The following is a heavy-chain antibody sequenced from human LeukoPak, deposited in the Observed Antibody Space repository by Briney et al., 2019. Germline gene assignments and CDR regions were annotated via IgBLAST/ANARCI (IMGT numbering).Heavy chain of an antibody. D-gene: IGHD5-18*01. CDR2: INPSGGST. CDR3: ARGYGGYGMNV. J-gene: IGHJ6*02. CDR1: GYTFTGYY. V-gene: IGHV1-46*01. Sequence: ASVKVSCKASGYTFTGYYVHWVRQAPGQGLEWMGIINPSGGSTSYAQKFQGRVTMTRDASTSTVYMDLSSLRSEDTAVYYCARGYGGYGMNVWGQGTTVTVSS.